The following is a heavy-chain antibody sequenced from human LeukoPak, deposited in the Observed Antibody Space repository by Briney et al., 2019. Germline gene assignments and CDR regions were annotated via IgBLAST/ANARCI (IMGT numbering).Heavy chain of an antibody. D-gene: IGHD4-17*01. V-gene: IGHV4-39*07. CDR3: ARDQDGDYGDY. CDR2: IYYSGST. Sequence: SETLSLTCTVSGGSISSSSYYWGWIRQPPGKGLEWIGSIYYSGSTYYNPSLKSRVTISVDTSKNQFSLKLSSVTAADTAVYYCARDQDGDYGDYWGQGTLVSVSS. J-gene: IGHJ4*02. CDR1: GGSISSSSYY.